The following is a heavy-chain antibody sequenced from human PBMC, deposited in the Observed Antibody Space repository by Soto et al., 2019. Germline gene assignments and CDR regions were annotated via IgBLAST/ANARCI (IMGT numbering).Heavy chain of an antibody. CDR2: ISYDGSNK. CDR1: GFTFSSYG. D-gene: IGHD5-18*01. V-gene: IGHV3-30*18. Sequence: QVQLVESGGGVVQPGRSLRLSCAASGFTFSSYGMHWVRQAPGKGLEWVAVISYDGSNKYYADSVKGRFTISRDNSKNTLYLQMNSLRAEDTAVYYCAKDFYSYGYGMDVW. CDR3: AKDFYSYGYGMDV. J-gene: IGHJ6*01.